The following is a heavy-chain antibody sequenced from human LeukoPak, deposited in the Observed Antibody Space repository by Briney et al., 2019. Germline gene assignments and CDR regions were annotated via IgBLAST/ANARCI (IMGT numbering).Heavy chain of an antibody. J-gene: IGHJ4*02. CDR1: GFTFSSYW. D-gene: IGHD2-15*01. CDR3: ARVSTGSGNDYLDY. Sequence: GGSLRLSCAASGFTFSSYWMSWVRQAPGKGLEWVANIKQDGSEKYYVDSVKGRFTISRDNAKNSLYMQMNSLRAEDTAVYYCARVSTGSGNDYLDYWGQGTLVTVSS. V-gene: IGHV3-7*01. CDR2: IKQDGSEK.